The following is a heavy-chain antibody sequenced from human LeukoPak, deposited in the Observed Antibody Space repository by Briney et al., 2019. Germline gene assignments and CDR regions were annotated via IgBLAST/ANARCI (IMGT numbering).Heavy chain of an antibody. D-gene: IGHD6-19*01. Sequence: SETLSLTCSVSGGSISSYYWSWIRQPPGKGLEWIGEINHSGSTNYNPSLKSRVTISVDTSKNQFSLKLSSVTAADTAVYYCARDGQWLWESPPNWFDPWGQGTLVTVSS. CDR3: ARDGQWLWESPPNWFDP. CDR1: GGSISSYY. CDR2: INHSGST. J-gene: IGHJ5*02. V-gene: IGHV4-34*01.